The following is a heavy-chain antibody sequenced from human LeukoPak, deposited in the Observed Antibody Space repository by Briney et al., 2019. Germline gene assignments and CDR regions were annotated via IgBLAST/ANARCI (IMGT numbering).Heavy chain of an antibody. V-gene: IGHV4-61*01. Sequence: PSETLSLTCAVSGGSISSSNWWSWIRQPPGKGLEWIGCIFYSGSTSYNPSLKSRISISIDTSRSQFSLELNSVTAADTAVYYCARGAAPGDYWGQGTLVTVSS. D-gene: IGHD6-13*01. CDR2: IFYSGST. CDR1: GGSISSSNW. CDR3: ARGAAPGDY. J-gene: IGHJ4*02.